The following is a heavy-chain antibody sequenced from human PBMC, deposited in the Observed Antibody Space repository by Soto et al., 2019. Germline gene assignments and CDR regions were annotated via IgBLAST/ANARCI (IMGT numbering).Heavy chain of an antibody. D-gene: IGHD2-8*01. CDR3: AVYCTYGNCLRRAFDI. Sequence: QLQLQESGPGLVKPSETLSLTCTVSGGSITSSFYYWAWIRQPPGKGLEWLGTIYYSGTTYYNPSLKSRVTISADTSKNQFSLKVNSVTAADTAVYYCAVYCTYGNCLRRAFDIWGQGTVVTVSS. V-gene: IGHV4-39*01. CDR2: IYYSGTT. CDR1: GGSITSSFYY. J-gene: IGHJ3*02.